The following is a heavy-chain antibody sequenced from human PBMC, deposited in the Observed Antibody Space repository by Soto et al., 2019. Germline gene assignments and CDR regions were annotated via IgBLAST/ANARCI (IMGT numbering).Heavy chain of an antibody. CDR1: GGSISSSSYY. V-gene: IGHV4-39*01. CDR3: ARQEGAARFYYYYYMDV. Sequence: SETLSLTCTVSGGSISSSSYYWGWIRQPPGKGLEWIGSIYYSGSTYYNPSLKSRVTISVDTSKNQFSLKLSSVTAADTAVYYCARQEGAARFYYYYYMDVWGKGTTVTVSS. J-gene: IGHJ6*03. D-gene: IGHD6-6*01. CDR2: IYYSGST.